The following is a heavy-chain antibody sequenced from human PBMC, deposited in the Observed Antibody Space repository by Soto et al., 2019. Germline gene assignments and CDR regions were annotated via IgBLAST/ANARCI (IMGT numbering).Heavy chain of an antibody. CDR3: ASTGGDYGDYEMSGNAFDI. D-gene: IGHD4-17*01. V-gene: IGHV4-59*08. Sequence: QVQLQESGPGLVKPSETLSLTCNVSGGSISRYYWSWIRQPSGKGLEWSGDIYYSGSTNYNPSLTSRVTISVDAAKNQFSRMLSSVTAADTAVYYCASTGGDYGDYEMSGNAFDIWGHGTIVTFAS. CDR1: GGSISRYY. CDR2: IYYSGST. J-gene: IGHJ3*02.